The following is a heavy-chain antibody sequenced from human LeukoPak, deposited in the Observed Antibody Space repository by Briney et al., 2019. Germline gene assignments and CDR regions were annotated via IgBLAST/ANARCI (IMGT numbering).Heavy chain of an antibody. CDR3: AAESGGDGGFDY. J-gene: IGHJ4*02. CDR1: GFTFTSSA. V-gene: IGHV1-58*01. Sequence: SVKVSCKASGFTFTSSAVQWVRQARGQRLEWIGWIVVGSGNTNYAQKFQERVTITRDMSTSTAYMELSSLRSEDTAVYYCAAESGGDGGFDYWGQGTLVTVSS. D-gene: IGHD1-26*01. CDR2: IVVGSGNT.